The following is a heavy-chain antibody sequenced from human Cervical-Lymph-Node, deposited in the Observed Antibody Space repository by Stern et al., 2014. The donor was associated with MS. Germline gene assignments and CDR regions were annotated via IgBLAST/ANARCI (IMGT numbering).Heavy chain of an antibody. D-gene: IGHD6-13*01. Sequence: QITLKESGPTLVKPTQTLTLTCTFSGFSLSTSAVAVGWIRQPPGEALEWLALIYLDDDKRYSPTLRSRLNITKDTSKNQVVLTVTNVDPVDTATYYCAHNLRFPQQQLVLNYFDYWGQGTLGTVSS. CDR2: IYLDDDK. V-gene: IGHV2-5*02. CDR3: AHNLRFPQQQLVLNYFDY. J-gene: IGHJ4*02. CDR1: GFSLSTSAVA.